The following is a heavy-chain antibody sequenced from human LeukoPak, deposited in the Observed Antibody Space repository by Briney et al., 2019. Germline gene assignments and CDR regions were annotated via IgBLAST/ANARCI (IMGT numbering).Heavy chain of an antibody. Sequence: GGSLRLSCAGSGFTFSNSGMHWVRQAPGKGLGWVAVISHDASSKYHADSVKGRFTISRDNSKNTLYLQMNSLRPEDTALYYCAIHFDHWGQGTLVTVSS. J-gene: IGHJ4*02. CDR2: ISHDASSK. CDR1: GFTFSNSG. V-gene: IGHV3-30*03. CDR3: AIHFDH.